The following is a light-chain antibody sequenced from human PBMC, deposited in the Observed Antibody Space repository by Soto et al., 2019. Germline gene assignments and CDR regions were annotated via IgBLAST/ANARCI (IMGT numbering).Light chain of an antibody. Sequence: QSALTQPASVSGSPGQSITISCTGTSSDVGGYNYVSWYQQYPGKAPKLMIYEVSNRPSGVSNRFSGSRSANTASLTISGLQAEDEADYYCSSYTSSSTLVVFGGGTKLTVL. CDR3: SSYTSSSTLVV. CDR2: EVS. J-gene: IGLJ2*01. CDR1: SSDVGGYNY. V-gene: IGLV2-14*01.